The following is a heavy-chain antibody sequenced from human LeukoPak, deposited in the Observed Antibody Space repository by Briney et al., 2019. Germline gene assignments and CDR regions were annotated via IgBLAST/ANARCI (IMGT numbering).Heavy chain of an antibody. J-gene: IGHJ4*02. CDR3: ARSIRSGYYLDY. V-gene: IGHV1-69*05. CDR2: IIPIFGTA. Sequence: SVKVSCKASGGTFSSYAISWVRQAPGQGLEWMGRIIPIFGTANYAQEFQGRVTITTDESTSTAYMELSSLRSEDTAVYYCARSIRSGYYLDYWGQGTLVTVSS. CDR1: GGTFSSYA. D-gene: IGHD3-22*01.